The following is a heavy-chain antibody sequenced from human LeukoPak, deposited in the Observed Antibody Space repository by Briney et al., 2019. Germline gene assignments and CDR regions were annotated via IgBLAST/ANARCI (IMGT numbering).Heavy chain of an antibody. D-gene: IGHD4-17*01. V-gene: IGHV3-30*18. CDR1: GITFRSYG. CDR3: AKGARGDTVTSIVGLNWFDP. Sequence: GGSLRLSCAASGITFRSYGMHWVRQAPGKGLEWVAVISYDGSHKYYANSVKGRFSISRDNSKNTLYLQMNSLRADDTAVYYCAKGARGDTVTSIVGLNWFDPWGQGTLVTVSS. J-gene: IGHJ5*02. CDR2: ISYDGSHK.